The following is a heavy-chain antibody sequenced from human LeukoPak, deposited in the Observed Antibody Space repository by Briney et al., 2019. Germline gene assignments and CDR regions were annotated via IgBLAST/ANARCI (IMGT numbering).Heavy chain of an antibody. CDR2: IWYEGSNK. CDR3: ARDTRKQWLGNDYYYYGMDV. J-gene: IGHJ6*02. D-gene: IGHD6-19*01. Sequence: GRSLRLSCAASGFTFSSYGMHWVRQAPGKGLEWVAVIWYEGSNKYYADSVKGRFTISRDNSKNTLYLQMNSLRAEDTAVYYCARDTRKQWLGNDYYYYGMDVWGQGTTVTVSS. CDR1: GFTFSSYG. V-gene: IGHV3-33*01.